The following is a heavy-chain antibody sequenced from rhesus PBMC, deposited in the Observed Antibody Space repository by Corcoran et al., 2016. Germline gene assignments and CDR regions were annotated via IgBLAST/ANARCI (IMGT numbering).Heavy chain of an antibody. Sequence: QVTLKESGPALVKPTQTLTLTCTFSGFSLTTSGMGVGWIRQLPGKALEWLALIYWDDDKLYSTTLKSRLTISKDTAKNQVVLTMTNMDPVDTATYYCARYNWNYGYFDYWGQGVLVTVSS. J-gene: IGHJ4*01. CDR1: GFSLTTSGMG. CDR3: ARYNWNYGYFDY. D-gene: IGHD1-26*01. V-gene: IGHV2-174*01. CDR2: IYWDDDK.